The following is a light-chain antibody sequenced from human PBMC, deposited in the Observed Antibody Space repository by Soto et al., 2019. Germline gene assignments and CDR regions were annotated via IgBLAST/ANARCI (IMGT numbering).Light chain of an antibody. J-gene: IGLJ3*02. V-gene: IGLV2-14*01. CDR2: EVS. CDR3: ASYTSTATRV. CDR1: SSDVGGFNY. Sequence: QSALTQPASVSGSPGQSITISCTGTSSDVGGFNYVSWYQQHPGKAPKVMIYEVSNRHSGVSNRFSGSKSGNTASLTISGLQAEDEADYYCASYTSTATRVFGGGTKLTVL.